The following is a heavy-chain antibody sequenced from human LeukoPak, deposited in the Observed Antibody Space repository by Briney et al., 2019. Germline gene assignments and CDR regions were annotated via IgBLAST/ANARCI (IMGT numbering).Heavy chain of an antibody. CDR2: INHSGNP. Sequence: SETLSLTCTVSGGTFSSYYWKWIRQPPGKGLEWIGEINHSGNPNYNPSLKSRLTISVDTARNQLSLKLSSVTAADTGVYYCPRALAPWGQGTLVTVSS. J-gene: IGHJ5*02. CDR3: PRALAP. V-gene: IGHV4-34*01. CDR1: GGTFSSYY. D-gene: IGHD1-1*01.